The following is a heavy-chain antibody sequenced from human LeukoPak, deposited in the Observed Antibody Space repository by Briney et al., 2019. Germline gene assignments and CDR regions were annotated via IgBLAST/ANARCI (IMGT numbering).Heavy chain of an antibody. CDR3: ARDIVNGDYVSAY. D-gene: IGHD4-17*01. CDR2: ISSSSGYI. J-gene: IGHJ4*02. Sequence: GGSLRLSCAASAFTFSSYNMNWVRQAPGKGLEWVSSISSSSGYIYYADSVKGRFTISRDNAKNSLYLQMNSLRADDTGVYYCARDIVNGDYVSAYWGQGTLVTVSS. CDR1: AFTFSSYN. V-gene: IGHV3-21*01.